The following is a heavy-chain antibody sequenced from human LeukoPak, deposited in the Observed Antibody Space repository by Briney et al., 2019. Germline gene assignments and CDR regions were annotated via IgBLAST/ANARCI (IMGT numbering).Heavy chain of an antibody. D-gene: IGHD3-10*01. V-gene: IGHV4-39*07. CDR1: GGSISSSSYY. J-gene: IGHJ4*02. CDR2: IYYSGST. Sequence: SETLSLTCTVSGGSISSSSYYWGWIRQPPGKGLEWIGSIYYSGSTYYNPSLKSRVTISVDTSKNQFSLKLSSVTAADTAVYYCAREVQVTYYYGSGSYSYFDYWGQGTLVTVSS. CDR3: AREVQVTYYYGSGSYSYFDY.